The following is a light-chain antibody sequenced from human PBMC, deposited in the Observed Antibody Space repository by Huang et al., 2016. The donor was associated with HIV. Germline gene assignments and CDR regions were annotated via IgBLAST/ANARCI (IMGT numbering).Light chain of an antibody. CDR1: QGISNR. CDR3: LQHNGHPLT. Sequence: DIQMTQSPSVMSASVGERVTISCRASQGISNRLVWFQQKPGIVPKRLIHDASSLESGVPTMCIGSGSGTEFTLTINSLQPEDFATYYCLQHNGHPLTFGGGTRVEIK. J-gene: IGKJ4*01. V-gene: IGKV1-17*03. CDR2: DAS.